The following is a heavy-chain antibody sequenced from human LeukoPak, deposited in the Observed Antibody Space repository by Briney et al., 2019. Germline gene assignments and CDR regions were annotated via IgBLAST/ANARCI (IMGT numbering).Heavy chain of an antibody. Sequence: ASVKVSCKASGYTFTTYAMNWVRQAPGQGLEWMGWINTKTGNPMYAQGFTGRFVFSLVTSVSTAYLQISSLKAEDTAVYYCAKGPGIVGAGGAFDIWGQGTMVTVSS. CDR1: GYTFTTYA. CDR3: AKGPGIVGAGGAFDI. CDR2: INTKTGNP. J-gene: IGHJ3*02. D-gene: IGHD1-26*01. V-gene: IGHV7-4-1*02.